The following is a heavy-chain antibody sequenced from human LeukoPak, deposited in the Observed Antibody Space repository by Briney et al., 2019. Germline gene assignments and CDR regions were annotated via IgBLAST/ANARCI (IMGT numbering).Heavy chain of an antibody. CDR2: IYTSGST. D-gene: IGHD2-2*03. V-gene: IGHV4-61*02. CDR3: ARAPSAGYCSSTSCDLIPFDY. CDR1: GGSISSGSYY. J-gene: IGHJ4*02. Sequence: SETLSLTCTVSGGSISSGSYYWSWIRQPAGKGLEWIGRIYTSGSTNYNPSLKSRVTISVDTSKNQFSLKLSSVTAADTAVYYCARAPSAGYCSSTSCDLIPFDYWGQGTLVTVSS.